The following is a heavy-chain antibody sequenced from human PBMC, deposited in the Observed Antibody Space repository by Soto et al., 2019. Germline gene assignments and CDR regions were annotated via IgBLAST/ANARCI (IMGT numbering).Heavy chain of an antibody. CDR2: IYYSGST. Sequence: SETLSLTCTVSGGSISSGGYYWSWIRQHPGKGQEWIGYIYYSGSTYYNPSLKSRVTISVDTSKNQFSLKLSSVTAADTAVYYCARARGDYIWGSYRLGYYYYMDVWGKGTTVTVSS. V-gene: IGHV4-31*03. D-gene: IGHD3-16*02. CDR3: ARARGDYIWGSYRLGYYYYMDV. J-gene: IGHJ6*03. CDR1: GGSISSGGYY.